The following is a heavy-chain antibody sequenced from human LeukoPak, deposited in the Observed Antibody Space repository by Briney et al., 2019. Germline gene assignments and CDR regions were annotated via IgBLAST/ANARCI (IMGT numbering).Heavy chain of an antibody. CDR1: GFSFSNYA. CDR2: ISSGSSHI. Sequence: GGSLRLSCEPSGFSFSNYAMNWVRQIPGKGLEWVSSISSGSSHIYYAESMKGRFTMSRDNSKNSVTLEMTSLRVEDTAVYYCARSTHSWFGWFEFWGQGTLVTVAS. D-gene: IGHD3-10*01. J-gene: IGHJ5*01. CDR3: ARSTHSWFGWFEF. V-gene: IGHV3-21*01.